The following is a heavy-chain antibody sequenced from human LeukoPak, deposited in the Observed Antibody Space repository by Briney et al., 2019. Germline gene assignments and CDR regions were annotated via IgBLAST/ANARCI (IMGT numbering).Heavy chain of an antibody. D-gene: IGHD5-18*01. Sequence: GGSLRLSCAASGFTFSSSAMTRVRHAPGKGLEWVSGISSGTVGTTYYADSVKGRFTISRDNSKNTLYLQMDSLRAEDTALYYCAKDRGCIYGHLNWGQGTLVTVSS. J-gene: IGHJ4*02. CDR3: AKDRGCIYGHLN. CDR1: GFTFSSSA. CDR2: ISSGTVGTT. V-gene: IGHV3-23*01.